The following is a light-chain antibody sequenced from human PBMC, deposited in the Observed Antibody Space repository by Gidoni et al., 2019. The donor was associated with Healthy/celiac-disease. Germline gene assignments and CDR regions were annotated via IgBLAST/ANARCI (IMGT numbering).Light chain of an antibody. CDR1: NIGSKS. CDR2: YDS. Sequence: SYVLTQPPSVSVAPGKTARITCGGNNIGSKSVHWYQQKPGQAPVLVIYYDSDRPSGIPERFSGSNSGNTATLTISGVEAGDEADYYCQVWDSSSDHPYVFGTGTKVTVL. V-gene: IGLV3-21*04. J-gene: IGLJ1*01. CDR3: QVWDSSSDHPYV.